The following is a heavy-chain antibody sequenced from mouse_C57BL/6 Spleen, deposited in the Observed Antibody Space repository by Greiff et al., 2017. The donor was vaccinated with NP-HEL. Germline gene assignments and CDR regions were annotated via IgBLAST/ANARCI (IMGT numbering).Heavy chain of an antibody. CDR2: LYPGDGDT. D-gene: IGHD1-1*01. Sequence: VQLQQSGAELVKPGASVKISCKASGYAFSSYWMNWVKQRPGKGLEWIGQLYPGDGDTNYNGTFKGKATLTADKSSSTAYMQLSSLTSEDSAVYFCARSGYYGLDYWGQGTTLTVSS. CDR3: ARSGYYGLDY. V-gene: IGHV1-80*01. CDR1: GYAFSSYW. J-gene: IGHJ2*01.